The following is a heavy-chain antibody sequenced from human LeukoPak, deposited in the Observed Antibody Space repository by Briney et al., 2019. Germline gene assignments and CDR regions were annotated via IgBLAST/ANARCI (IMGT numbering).Heavy chain of an antibody. V-gene: IGHV1-46*01. CDR3: ARRYYYGSGSYYDFDY. CDR1: GYTFTSYY. Sequence: ASVKVSCKASGYTFTSYYMHWVRQAPGQGLEWMGIINPSGGSTSYAQKFQGRVTMTRDTSTSTVYMELSSLKSEDTALYYCARRYYYGSGSYYDFDYWGQGTLVPVSS. CDR2: INPSGGST. D-gene: IGHD3-10*01. J-gene: IGHJ4*02.